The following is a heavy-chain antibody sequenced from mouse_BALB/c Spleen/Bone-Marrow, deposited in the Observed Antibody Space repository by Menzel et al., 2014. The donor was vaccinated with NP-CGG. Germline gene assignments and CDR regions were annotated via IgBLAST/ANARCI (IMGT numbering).Heavy chain of an antibody. V-gene: IGHV7-3*02. CDR3: ARDKGGILFDY. D-gene: IGHD1-1*02. CDR1: GFTFTDYY. Sequence: EVMLVESGGGLLQPGGSLRLSCATSGFTFTDYYMNWVRQPPGKALEWLGFIRNKANGYTTEYSASVKGRFTISRDNSQSILYLQMNTLRAEDSATYYCARDKGGILFDYWGQGTTLTVSS. J-gene: IGHJ2*01. CDR2: IRNKANGYTT.